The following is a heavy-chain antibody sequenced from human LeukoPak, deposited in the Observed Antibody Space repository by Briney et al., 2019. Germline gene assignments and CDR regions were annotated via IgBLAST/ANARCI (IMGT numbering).Heavy chain of an antibody. J-gene: IGHJ4*02. CDR2: VSYDGSNK. CDR1: GFTFGHHA. Sequence: PGRSLRLSCAASGFTFGHHAMHWVRQAPGKGLEWVAVVSYDGSNKYFADSVKGRFTISRDNSKNALYLQMNSLRGQDTAVYYCARDHAADIVATGEDYWGQGTLVTVSS. CDR3: ARDHAADIVATGEDY. V-gene: IGHV3-30-3*01. D-gene: IGHD5-12*01.